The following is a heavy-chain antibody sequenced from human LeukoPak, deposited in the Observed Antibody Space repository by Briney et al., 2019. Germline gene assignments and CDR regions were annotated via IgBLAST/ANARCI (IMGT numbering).Heavy chain of an antibody. J-gene: IGHJ4*02. Sequence: ASVKVSCKASGYTYTSYAIHWVRQAPGQRLEWMGWISAGNGNTKYSQNFQGRVTFISNTSATTAFMELSSLRSEDAAVYYCARDSGSGSNDYWGQGTLVTVSS. CDR2: ISAGNGNT. V-gene: IGHV1-3*01. D-gene: IGHD1-26*01. CDR1: GYTYTSYA. CDR3: ARDSGSGSNDY.